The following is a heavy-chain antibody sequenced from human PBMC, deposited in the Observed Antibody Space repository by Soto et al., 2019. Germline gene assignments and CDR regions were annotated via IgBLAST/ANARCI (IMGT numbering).Heavy chain of an antibody. CDR3: ARGPYSSGWQNRFDP. CDR2: IYSGGST. J-gene: IGHJ5*02. D-gene: IGHD6-19*01. CDR1: GFTVSSNY. V-gene: IGHV3-53*01. Sequence: GGSLRLSCAASGFTVSSNYMSWVRQAPGKGLEWVSVIYSGGSTYYADSVKGRFTISRDNSKNTLYLQMNSLRAEDTAVYYCARGPYSSGWQNRFDPWGQGTLVTVSS.